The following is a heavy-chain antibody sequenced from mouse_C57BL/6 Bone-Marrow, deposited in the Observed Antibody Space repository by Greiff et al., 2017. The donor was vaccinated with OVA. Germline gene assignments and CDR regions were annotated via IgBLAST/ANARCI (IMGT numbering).Heavy chain of an antibody. Sequence: QVQLQQPGAELVKPGASVKVSCKASGYTFTSYWMHWVKQRPGQGLAWIGRLHPSDSDTNYNQKFKGKATLTVDKSSSTAYMQLSSLTSEDSAVYYCAICPIVPRTNYYFDYWGQGTTLTVSS. CDR2: LHPSDSDT. D-gene: IGHD4-1*01. CDR3: AICPIVPRTNYYFDY. J-gene: IGHJ2*01. V-gene: IGHV1-74*01. CDR1: GYTFTSYW.